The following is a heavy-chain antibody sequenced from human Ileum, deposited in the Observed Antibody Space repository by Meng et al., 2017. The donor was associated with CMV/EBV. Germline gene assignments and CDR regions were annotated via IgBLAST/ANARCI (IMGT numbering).Heavy chain of an antibody. CDR1: GFTFSSYR. CDR3: VRAQWLDY. J-gene: IGHJ4*02. D-gene: IGHD6-19*01. V-gene: IGHV3-30-3*01. Sequence: GESPKISCAASGFTFSSYRMHWVRQAPGTGLEWVAVISYDGSNKYYADSVKGRFTISRDNSKNTLYLQMNGLRPDDTAVYYCVRAQWLDYWGQGTLVTVSS. CDR2: ISYDGSNK.